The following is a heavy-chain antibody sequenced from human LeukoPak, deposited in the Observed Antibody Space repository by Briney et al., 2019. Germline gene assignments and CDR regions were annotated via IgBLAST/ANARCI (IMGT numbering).Heavy chain of an antibody. CDR2: INPNSGGT. J-gene: IGHJ4*02. D-gene: IGHD5-24*01. CDR1: GYTFTGYY. V-gene: IGHV1-2*02. CDR3: ARVEMAPWYFDY. Sequence: ASVKVSCKASGYTFTGYYMHWVRQAPGQGLEWMGWINPNSGGTNYAQKFQGRVTMTRDTSISTAYMELSRLRSDDTAVHYCARVEMAPWYFDYWGQGTLVTVSS.